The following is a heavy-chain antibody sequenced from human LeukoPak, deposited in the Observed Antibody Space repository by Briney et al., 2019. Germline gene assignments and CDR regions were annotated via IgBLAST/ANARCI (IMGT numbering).Heavy chain of an antibody. V-gene: IGHV3-23*01. Sequence: GGSLRLSCAASGFTFSSYAMSWVRQAPGTGLEWVSTISGSGGSTYYADSVKGRFTISRDNSKNTLYLQMNSLRAEDTAVYYCAKFLTGTGSVDYWGQGTLVTVSS. CDR1: GFTFSSYA. CDR2: ISGSGGST. CDR3: AKFLTGTGSVDY. J-gene: IGHJ4*02. D-gene: IGHD1-7*01.